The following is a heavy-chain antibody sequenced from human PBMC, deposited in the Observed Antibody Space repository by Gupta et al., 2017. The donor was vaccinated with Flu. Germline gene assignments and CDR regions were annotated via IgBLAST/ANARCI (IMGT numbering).Heavy chain of an antibody. CDR1: GDSIFGYY. Sequence: QQWGAGLLKPSETLSLTCAVYGDSIFGYYWAWIRQPPGKGLEWIGEINHEKTTNYNPFLKSRVTISVDPSKRQFSLKMISMIAADTAVYYCAALRSRKLGYWGQGAPVTVSS. CDR3: AALRSRKLGY. V-gene: IGHV4-34*01. J-gene: IGHJ4*02. D-gene: IGHD1-26*01. CDR2: INHEKTT.